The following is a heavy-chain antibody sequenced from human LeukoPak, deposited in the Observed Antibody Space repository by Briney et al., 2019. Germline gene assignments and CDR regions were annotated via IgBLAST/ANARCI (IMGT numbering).Heavy chain of an antibody. CDR1: GGTFSSYA. Sequence: SVKVSCKASGGTFSSYAISWVRQAPGQGLEWMGGIIPIFGTANYAQKFQGRVTITADESTSTAYMELSSLRSEDTAVYYCAVFVGGYCSGGSCFKFDYWGQGTLVTVSS. V-gene: IGHV1-69*13. D-gene: IGHD2-15*01. CDR3: AVFVGGYCSGGSCFKFDY. CDR2: IIPIFGTA. J-gene: IGHJ4*02.